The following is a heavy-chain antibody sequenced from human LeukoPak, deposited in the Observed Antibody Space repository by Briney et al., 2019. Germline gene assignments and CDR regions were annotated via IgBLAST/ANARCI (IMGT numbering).Heavy chain of an antibody. CDR2: ISYSGST. D-gene: IGHD3-10*01. V-gene: IGHV4-59*08. J-gene: IGHJ4*02. Sequence: PSETLSLTCTGSGASISSDYWSWIRQPPGKGLEWIGYISYSGSTNYNPSLKSRVTISADTSKNQVSLTLSSVTAADTAVYYCARHPELYFFDYWGQGTLVTVSS. CDR1: GASISSDY. CDR3: ARHPELYFFDY.